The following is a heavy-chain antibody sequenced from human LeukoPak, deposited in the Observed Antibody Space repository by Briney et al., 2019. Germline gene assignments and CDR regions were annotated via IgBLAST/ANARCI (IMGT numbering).Heavy chain of an antibody. CDR2: IRGSGVST. V-gene: IGHV3-23*01. CDR1: GFTFSSYA. CDR3: ANPKWLLPSYYYYGLDV. J-gene: IGHJ6*02. D-gene: IGHD3-22*01. Sequence: PGGSLRLSCAASGFTFSSYAMSWVRQAPGKGLEWLSSIRGSGVSTYYADSVKGRFTISRDNSKNTLYLQMDSLRVEDTAVYYCANPKWLLPSYYYYGLDVWGQGTTVAVSS.